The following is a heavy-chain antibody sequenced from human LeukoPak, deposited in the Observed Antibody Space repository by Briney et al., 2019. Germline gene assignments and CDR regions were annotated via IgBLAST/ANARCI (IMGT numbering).Heavy chain of an antibody. CDR1: GPSITRGRYY. Sequence: SETLSLTCSVYGPSITRGRYYWGWVRQAPGKGLEWMWSIHYSGTPTFYNPSLESRVSLFSDTSRNDFSLRIRSVTAADTAVYYCAAGGDDAKAGYWGQGTLGTVSS. D-gene: IGHD3-16*01. J-gene: IGHJ4*02. V-gene: IGHV4-39*02. CDR3: AAGGDDAKAGY. CDR2: IHYSGTPT.